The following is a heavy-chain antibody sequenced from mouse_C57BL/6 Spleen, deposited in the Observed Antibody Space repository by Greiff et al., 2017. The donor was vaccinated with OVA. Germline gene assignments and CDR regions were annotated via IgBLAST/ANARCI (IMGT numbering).Heavy chain of an antibody. CDR3: APRGYYYGRGYCDY. J-gene: IGHJ2*01. CDR1: GYTFTSYW. CDR2: IYPGSGST. Sequence: QVQLQQPGAELVKPGASVKMSCKASGYTFTSYWITWVKQRPGQGLEWIGDIYPGSGSTNYNEKFKSKATLTVDTSSSTAYMQLSSLTSEDSAVYYCAPRGYYYGRGYCDYWGQGTTRTVSS. D-gene: IGHD1-1*01. V-gene: IGHV1-55*01.